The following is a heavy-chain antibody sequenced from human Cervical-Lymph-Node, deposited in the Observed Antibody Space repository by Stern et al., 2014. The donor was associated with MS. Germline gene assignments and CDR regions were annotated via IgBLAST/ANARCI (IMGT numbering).Heavy chain of an antibody. CDR3: ARTGDPWFDS. CDR1: GFSLSSGAVA. Sequence: QVTLKESGPSLVKPTETLTLTCKFSGFSLSSGAVAVAWIRQPPGKALEWLGLIYGDDTTYYRPSLWTRLTVTKDASRAHVVLIMTNMDPVDTATYYCARTGDPWFDSWGQGTLVTVSS. V-gene: IGHV2-5*02. CDR2: IYGDDTT. J-gene: IGHJ5*01. D-gene: IGHD1-1*01.